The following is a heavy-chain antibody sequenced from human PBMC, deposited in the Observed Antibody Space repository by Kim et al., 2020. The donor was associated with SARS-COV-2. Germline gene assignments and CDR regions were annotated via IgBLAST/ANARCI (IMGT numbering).Heavy chain of an antibody. V-gene: IGHV3-11*04. J-gene: IGHJ5*02. Sequence: GGSLRLSCAASGFTFSDYYMSWIRQAPGKGLEWVSYISSSGSTIYYADSVKGRFTISRDNAKNSLYLQMNSLRAEDTAVYYCARDYYDSSGYDMNWFDPWGQGTLVTVSS. D-gene: IGHD3-22*01. CDR1: GFTFSDYY. CDR2: ISSSGSTI. CDR3: ARDYYDSSGYDMNWFDP.